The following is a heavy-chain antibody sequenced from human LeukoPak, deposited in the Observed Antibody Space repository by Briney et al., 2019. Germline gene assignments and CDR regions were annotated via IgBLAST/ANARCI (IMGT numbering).Heavy chain of an antibody. V-gene: IGHV4-39*02. D-gene: IGHD6-19*01. Sequence: SETLSLTCTVSVGPNSRRSYYGGWIRQPPGKGLEWIGSIYYSGSTYYNPSLKSRVTISVDTSKNQFSLKLSSVTAADTAVYYCAREQWLVIDYWGQGTLVTVSS. CDR2: IYYSGST. CDR1: VGPNSRRSYY. CDR3: AREQWLVIDY. J-gene: IGHJ4*02.